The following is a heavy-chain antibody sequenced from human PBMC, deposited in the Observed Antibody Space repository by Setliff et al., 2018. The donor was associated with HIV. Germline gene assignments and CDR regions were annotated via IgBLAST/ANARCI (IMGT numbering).Heavy chain of an antibody. V-gene: IGHV4-39*01. CDR1: SGSISSGTYY. Sequence: SETLSLTCTVSSGSISSGTYYWSWIRQYPGKGLEWIGYIDYSGSAFYNPSLESRVTISVDTSKNQFSLKLSSVTAADTTVYYCARHSGLGGYYSPFDYWGPGTLVTVSS. CDR3: ARHSGLGGYYSPFDY. J-gene: IGHJ4*02. CDR2: IDYSGSA. D-gene: IGHD3-22*01.